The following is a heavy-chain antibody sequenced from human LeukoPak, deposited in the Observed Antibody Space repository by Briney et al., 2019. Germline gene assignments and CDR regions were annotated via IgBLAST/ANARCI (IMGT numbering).Heavy chain of an antibody. V-gene: IGHV1-18*01. J-gene: IGHJ4*02. Sequence: ASVTLSFTASGSTFTIYGISWVRQAPGQGLEWMGWISAYNGNTNYAQKLQGRVTMTTDTSTSTAYMELRSLRSDDTAVYYCARVSDYYDSSGYYHYWGQGTLVTVSS. CDR1: GSTFTIYG. CDR2: ISAYNGNT. D-gene: IGHD3-22*01. CDR3: ARVSDYYDSSGYYHY.